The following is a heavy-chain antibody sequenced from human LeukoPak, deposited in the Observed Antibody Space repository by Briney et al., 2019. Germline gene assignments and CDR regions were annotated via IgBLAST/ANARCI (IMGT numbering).Heavy chain of an antibody. CDR1: GFTFSTYT. D-gene: IGHD6-19*01. CDR2: VSDSRDV. Sequence: PGGSLRLSRAASGFTFSTYTMNWVRQAPGKGLEWVSTVSDSRDVHYSDSVKGRFTISRDNARNSLYLQMNSLRDEDTAVYYCARDSSGWSHPNWFDPWGQGTLVTVSS. CDR3: ARDSSGWSHPNWFDP. J-gene: IGHJ5*02. V-gene: IGHV3-48*02.